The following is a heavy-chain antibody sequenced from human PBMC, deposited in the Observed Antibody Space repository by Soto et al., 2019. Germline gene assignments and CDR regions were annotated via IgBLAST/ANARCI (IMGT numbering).Heavy chain of an antibody. CDR1: GYTFTSYA. D-gene: IGHD6-6*01. V-gene: IGHV1-3*01. Sequence: QVQLVQSGAEVKKPGASVKVSCKASGYTFTSYAMHWVRQAPGQRLEWMGWINAGNGNTKYSQKFQGRVTITRDTSASTAYMELSSLRSEETAVYYCARYSSSSSYGAYYYYMDVWGKGTTVTVSS. CDR3: ARYSSSSSYGAYYYYMDV. CDR2: INAGNGNT. J-gene: IGHJ6*03.